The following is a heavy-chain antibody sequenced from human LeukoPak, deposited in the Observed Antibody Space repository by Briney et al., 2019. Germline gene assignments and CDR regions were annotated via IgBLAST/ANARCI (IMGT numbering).Heavy chain of an antibody. V-gene: IGHV3-33*01. CDR1: GFTFSSYG. CDR3: ASAPTVTIFGVVNGMDV. D-gene: IGHD3-3*01. CDR2: IWYDGSNK. Sequence: GGSLRLSCAASGFTFSSYGMHCVRQAPGKGLEWVAVIWYDGSNKYYADSVKGRFTISRDNFKNTLYLQMNSLRAEDTAVYYCASAPTVTIFGVVNGMDVWGQGTTVTVSS. J-gene: IGHJ6*02.